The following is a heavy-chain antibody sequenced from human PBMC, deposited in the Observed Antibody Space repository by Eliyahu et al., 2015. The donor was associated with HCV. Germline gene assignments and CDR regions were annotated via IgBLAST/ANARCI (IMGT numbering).Heavy chain of an antibody. V-gene: IGHV4-34*01. CDR2: ANHRGTT. Sequence: QVQLQQWGAGLLKPSETLSLTCXVYXGSFSDSFWSWIRQPPGKGLEWIGEANHRGTTNSNPSLTSRVTMSVDTSKNQFSLKLTSVTAADTAVYYCAKLYCSDGICNQAFDTWGQGTLVTVSS. D-gene: IGHD2-15*01. J-gene: IGHJ5*02. CDR1: XGSFSDSF. CDR3: AKLYCSDGICNQAFDT.